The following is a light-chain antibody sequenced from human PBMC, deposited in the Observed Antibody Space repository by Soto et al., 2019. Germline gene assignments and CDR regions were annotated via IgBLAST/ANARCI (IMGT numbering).Light chain of an antibody. J-gene: IGLJ1*01. CDR3: SSSAGSSNFG. CDR1: SSDVGGYNY. Sequence: QSALTQPPSASGSPGQSVTISCTGTSSDVGGYNYVSWYQQHPGKAPKLMIYEVSKRPSGVPDRFSGSKSGNTASLTDSGLQDEDEADYYCSSSAGSSNFGFGTGTKLTVL. CDR2: EVS. V-gene: IGLV2-8*01.